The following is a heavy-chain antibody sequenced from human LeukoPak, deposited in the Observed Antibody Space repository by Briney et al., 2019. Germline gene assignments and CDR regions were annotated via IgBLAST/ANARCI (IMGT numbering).Heavy chain of an antibody. D-gene: IGHD3-3*01. CDR2: IYYSGST. CDR1: GGSISSGSYY. CDR3: ASHQYYDLPGGAFDI. Sequence: SETLSLTCTVSGGSISSGSYYWGWIRQPPGKGLEWIGIIYYSGSTYSNPSLRSRVTISVDTSKNQFSLKLRSVTAADTAVYYCASHQYYDLPGGAFDIWGLGTMVTVSS. J-gene: IGHJ3*02. V-gene: IGHV4-39*01.